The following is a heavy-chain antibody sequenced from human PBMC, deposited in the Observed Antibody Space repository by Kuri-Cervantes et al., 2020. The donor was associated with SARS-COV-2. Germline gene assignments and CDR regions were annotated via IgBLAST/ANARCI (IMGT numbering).Heavy chain of an antibody. CDR1: GFTFSSYA. CDR2: IYSGGSST. D-gene: IGHD3-9*01. J-gene: IGHJ4*02. CDR3: ARGGHDILTYYFDY. Sequence: GESLKISCAASGFTFSSYAMSWVRQAPGKGLEWVSVIYSGGSSTYYADSVKGRFTISRDNSKNTLYLQMNSLRAEDTAVYYCARGGHDILTYYFDYWGQGTLVTVSS. V-gene: IGHV3-23*03.